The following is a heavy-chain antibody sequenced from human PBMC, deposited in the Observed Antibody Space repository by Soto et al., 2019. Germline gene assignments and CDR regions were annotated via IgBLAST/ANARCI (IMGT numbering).Heavy chain of an antibody. Sequence: RSLRLSCASSGFTFSSYSMNCVRQAPGKGPEWVSLISSTSSYRYYVGSVKGRFTISRDSAKKSLYLQMNSLRVEDTAVYYCARDSYESWREGMGVWGQGTTVTVSS. D-gene: IGHD3-3*01. CDR3: ARDSYESWREGMGV. J-gene: IGHJ6*02. V-gene: IGHV3-21*01. CDR1: GFTFSSYS. CDR2: ISSTSSYR.